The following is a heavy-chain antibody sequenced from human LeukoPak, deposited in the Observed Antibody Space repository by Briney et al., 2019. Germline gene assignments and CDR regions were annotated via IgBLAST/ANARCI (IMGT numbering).Heavy chain of an antibody. Sequence: GSLRLSCAASGFTFSIYAMGWVRQAPGKGLEWVSAISGSGGTTYYADSVKGRFTVSRDNSMNTLYLQMNSLRAEDTAVYYCARGQGGVMITFGGVIVFDYWGQGTLVPVSS. D-gene: IGHD3-16*02. CDR1: GFTFSIYA. J-gene: IGHJ4*02. CDR3: ARGQGGVMITFGGVIVFDY. CDR2: ISGSGGTT. V-gene: IGHV3-23*01.